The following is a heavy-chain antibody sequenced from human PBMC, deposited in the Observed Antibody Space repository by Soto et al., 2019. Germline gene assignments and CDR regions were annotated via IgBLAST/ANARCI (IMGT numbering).Heavy chain of an antibody. V-gene: IGHV3-11*01. Sequence: GGSLRLSCAASGFTFSDYYMSWIRQAPGKGLEWVSYISSSGSTIYYADSVKGRFTISRDNAKNSLYLQMNSLRAEDTAVYYCASNGPSGSSSHNWFDPWGQGTLVTVSS. CDR3: ASNGPSGSSSHNWFDP. D-gene: IGHD6-13*01. CDR1: GFTFSDYY. CDR2: ISSSGSTI. J-gene: IGHJ5*02.